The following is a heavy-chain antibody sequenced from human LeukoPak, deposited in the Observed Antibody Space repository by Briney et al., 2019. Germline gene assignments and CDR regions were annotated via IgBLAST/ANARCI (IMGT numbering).Heavy chain of an antibody. Sequence: GGSLRLSCAASGXTFSSYGMHWVRQAPGKGLEWVAIIWNDGSNQNYVDSVKGRFTISRDNSKNTLYLQMNSLRAEDTAVYYCARGCGGSPGCFIIDYWGQGTLVTVSS. J-gene: IGHJ4*02. CDR1: GXTFSSYG. CDR2: IWNDGSNQ. CDR3: ARGCGGSPGCFIIDY. V-gene: IGHV3-33*01. D-gene: IGHD2-15*01.